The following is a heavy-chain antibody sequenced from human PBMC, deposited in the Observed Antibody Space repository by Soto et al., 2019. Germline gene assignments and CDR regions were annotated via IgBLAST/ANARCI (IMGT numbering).Heavy chain of an antibody. J-gene: IGHJ4*02. Sequence: QVQLVQSGAEVKKPGSSVMVSCKASGGTFSSYAISWVRQAPGQGLEWMGGIIPIFGTANYAQKFQGRVTITADKSTSTAYMELSSLRSEDTAVYYCARGHTSGYYYASGTFDYWGQGTLVTVSS. CDR2: IIPIFGTA. V-gene: IGHV1-69*06. CDR1: GGTFSSYA. D-gene: IGHD3-22*01. CDR3: ARGHTSGYYYASGTFDY.